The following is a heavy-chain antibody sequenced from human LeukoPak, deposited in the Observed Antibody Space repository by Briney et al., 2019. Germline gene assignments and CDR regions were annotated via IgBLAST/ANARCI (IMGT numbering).Heavy chain of an antibody. J-gene: IGHJ4*02. Sequence: GGSLRLSCAAPGFTFSSYAMSWVRQAPGKGLEWVSTISGRGGTTSYADSVKGRFTISRDNSKNTLYLQMNSLRAEDTAVYYCAKLTYSSSSGYYFDYWGQGTLVTVSS. V-gene: IGHV3-23*01. D-gene: IGHD6-6*01. CDR3: AKLTYSSSSGYYFDY. CDR2: ISGRGGTT. CDR1: GFTFSSYA.